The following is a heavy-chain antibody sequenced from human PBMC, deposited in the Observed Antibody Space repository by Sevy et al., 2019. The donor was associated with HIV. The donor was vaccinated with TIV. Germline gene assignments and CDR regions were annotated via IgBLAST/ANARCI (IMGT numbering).Heavy chain of an antibody. V-gene: IGHV3-23*01. CDR2: IGRSGSSS. J-gene: IGHJ1*01. D-gene: IGHD3-10*01. Sequence: GGSLRLSCVASGFNFTASAMSWVRQSPGKGLEWVSTIGRSGSSSYYAHSVKGRFTISRDNSKRTLYLQMNSLTADDTAVYFCARPASRYLWFAYWGQGILVTVS. CDR1: GFNFTASA. CDR3: ARPASRYLWFAY.